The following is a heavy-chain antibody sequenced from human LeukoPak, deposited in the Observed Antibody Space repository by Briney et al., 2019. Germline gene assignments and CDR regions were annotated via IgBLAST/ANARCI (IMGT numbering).Heavy chain of an antibody. D-gene: IGHD1-26*01. V-gene: IGHV3-30*02. CDR3: AKRVVGAVMGDY. J-gene: IGHJ4*02. CDR1: GFNFSSYG. CDR2: IRYDGSNK. Sequence: GGALRLSWGASGFNFSSYGKHWVRPAPGKGLGWVAFIRYDGSNKYYADSVKGRFTISRDNSKNTLYLQMNSLRAEDTAVYYCAKRVVGAVMGDYWGQGTLVTVSS.